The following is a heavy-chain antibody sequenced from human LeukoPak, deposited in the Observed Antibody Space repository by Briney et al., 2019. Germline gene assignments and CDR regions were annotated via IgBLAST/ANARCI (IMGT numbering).Heavy chain of an antibody. CDR3: ARANNGQSIVGATLAIDI. D-gene: IGHD1-26*01. CDR1: GFTFSSYS. J-gene: IGHJ3*02. CDR2: ISSSSSTI. Sequence: GGSLRLSCAASGFTFSSYSMNWVRQAPGKGLEWVSYISSSSSTIYYADSVKGRFTISRDNAKNSLYLQMNSLRAEDTAVYYCARANNGQSIVGATLAIDIRGQGTMVTVSS. V-gene: IGHV3-48*01.